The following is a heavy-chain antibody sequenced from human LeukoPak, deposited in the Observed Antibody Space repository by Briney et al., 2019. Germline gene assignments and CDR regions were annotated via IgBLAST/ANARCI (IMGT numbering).Heavy chain of an antibody. D-gene: IGHD2-21*02. V-gene: IGHV3-48*03. J-gene: IGHJ4*02. CDR3: ASAIGYCGGDCYSDY. Sequence: GGSLRLSCAASGFVFGSYEMNWVRQAPGKGLEWVSYISSSGTTIYYADSVKGRFTISRDNAKKSLYLQMNSLRADDTAVYYCASAIGYCGGDCYSDYWGQGTLVTVSS. CDR1: GFVFGSYE. CDR2: ISSSGTTI.